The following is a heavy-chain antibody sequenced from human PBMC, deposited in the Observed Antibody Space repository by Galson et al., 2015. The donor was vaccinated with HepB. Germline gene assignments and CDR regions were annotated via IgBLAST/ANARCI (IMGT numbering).Heavy chain of an antibody. CDR3: ARQNYEFWSGYQDLDY. J-gene: IGHJ4*02. V-gene: IGHV3-21*01. Sequence: SLRLSCAASGFTFSSYSMNWVRQAPGKGLEWVSSISSSSSYIYYADSVKGRFTISRDNAKNSLYLQMNSLRAEDTAVYYCARQNYEFWSGYQDLDYWGQGTLVTVSS. CDR1: GFTFSSYS. D-gene: IGHD3-3*01. CDR2: ISSSSSYI.